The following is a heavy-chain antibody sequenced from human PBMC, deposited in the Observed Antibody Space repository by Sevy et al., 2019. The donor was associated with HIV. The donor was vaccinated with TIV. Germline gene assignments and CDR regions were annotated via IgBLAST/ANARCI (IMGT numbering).Heavy chain of an antibody. CDR1: GYTFTGYY. J-gene: IGHJ5*02. V-gene: IGHV1-2*02. D-gene: IGHD3-22*01. CDR3: ARGFYYYDSSGYYWP. CDR2: LNPNRGGT. Sequence: ASVKVSCKASGYTFTGYYMHWVRQAPGQGLEWMGWLNPNRGGTNYAQKFQGRVTMTRDTSISTAYMELSRLRSDDTAVYYCARGFYYYDSSGYYWPWGQGTLVTVSS.